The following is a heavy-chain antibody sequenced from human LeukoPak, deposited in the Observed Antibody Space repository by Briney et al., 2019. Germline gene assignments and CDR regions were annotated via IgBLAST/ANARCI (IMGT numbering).Heavy chain of an antibody. CDR1: GFIFSSHG. D-gene: IGHD2-15*01. CDR3: ARGYCSGGSCYLNAFDI. Sequence: GGSLRLSCAASGFIFSSHGMHWVRQAPGKGLEWVAVISYDGSNKYYADSVKGRFTISRDNAKNSLYLQMNSLRAEDTAVYYCARGYCSGGSCYLNAFDIWGQGTMVTVSS. V-gene: IGHV3-30*03. J-gene: IGHJ3*02. CDR2: ISYDGSNK.